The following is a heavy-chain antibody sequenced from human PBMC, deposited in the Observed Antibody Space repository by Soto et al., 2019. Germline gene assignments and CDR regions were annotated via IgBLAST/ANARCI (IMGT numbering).Heavy chain of an antibody. CDR3: ARDRVPGYPEFYFDY. V-gene: IGHV3-23*01. CDR1: GFTFNNYA. D-gene: IGHD5-18*01. J-gene: IGHJ4*02. Sequence: VQLLESGGGLVQPGGSLRLSCAASGFTFNNYAMNWVRQAPGKGLEWVSTLSGNGARTFYADSVKGRFTISRDTSKSTLYLQMNSLRAEDTALYYCARDRVPGYPEFYFDYWGQGTLVTVSS. CDR2: LSGNGART.